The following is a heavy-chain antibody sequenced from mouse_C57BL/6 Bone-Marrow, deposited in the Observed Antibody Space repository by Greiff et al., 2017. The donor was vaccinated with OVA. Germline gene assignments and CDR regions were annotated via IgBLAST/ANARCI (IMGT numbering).Heavy chain of an antibody. D-gene: IGHD2-12*01. Sequence: EVQGVESGGGLVQPGGSLKLSCAASGFTFSDYGMAWVRQAPRTGPEWVAFISNLAYSIYYADTVTGRFTISRENAKNTLYLEMSSLRSEDTAMYYCARSRGGCYHWYFDVWGTGTTVTVSS. CDR1: GFTFSDYG. J-gene: IGHJ1*03. CDR2: ISNLAYSI. V-gene: IGHV5-15*01. CDR3: ARSRGGCYHWYFDV.